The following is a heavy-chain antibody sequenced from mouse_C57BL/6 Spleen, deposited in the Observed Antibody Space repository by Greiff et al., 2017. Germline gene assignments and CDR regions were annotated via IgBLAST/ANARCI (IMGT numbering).Heavy chain of an antibody. J-gene: IGHJ4*01. Sequence: EVQGVESGGGLVKPGGSLKLSCAASGFTFSDYGMHWVRQAPEKGLEWVAYISSGSSTIKYADTVNGRFTISRDNAKNTLFLQMTSLRSEDTAMYYCARKRYYAMDYWGQGTSVTVSS. CDR1: GFTFSDYG. V-gene: IGHV5-17*01. CDR3: ARKRYYAMDY. CDR2: ISSGSSTI.